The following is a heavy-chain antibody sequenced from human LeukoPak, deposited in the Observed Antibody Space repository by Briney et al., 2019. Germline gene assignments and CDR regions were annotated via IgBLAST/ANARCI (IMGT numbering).Heavy chain of an antibody. Sequence: SETLSLTCTVSGGSISSYYWSWIRQPPGKGLEWIGYIYHSGSSNYNPSLKSRVTISVDTSQKQFSLKLSSVTAADTAVYYCARASMGYSSSWYFDYWRQGNLVTVSS. CDR1: GGSISSYY. D-gene: IGHD6-13*01. CDR2: IYHSGSS. V-gene: IGHV4-59*01. CDR3: ARASMGYSSSWYFDY. J-gene: IGHJ4*02.